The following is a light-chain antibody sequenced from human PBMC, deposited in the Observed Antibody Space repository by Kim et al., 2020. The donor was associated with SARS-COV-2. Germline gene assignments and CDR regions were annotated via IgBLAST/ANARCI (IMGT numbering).Light chain of an antibody. CDR2: GNT. CDR3: QSYDSSLNGCYV. J-gene: IGLJ1*01. Sequence: HRDTIACIGSRSNIGRYDVLWYQQLPGTAPKLRIYGNTNRPSGVPDRFSGSKSGTSASLAITGLQAEDKADYYCQSYDSSLNGCYVFGTGTKVTVL. V-gene: IGLV1-40*01. CDR1: RSNIGRYD.